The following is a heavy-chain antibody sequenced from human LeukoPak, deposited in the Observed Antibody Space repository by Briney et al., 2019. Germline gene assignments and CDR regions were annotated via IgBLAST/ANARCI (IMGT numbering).Heavy chain of an antibody. CDR1: GITFSSYA. CDR3: AKHGSGRYFDY. D-gene: IGHD6-19*01. CDR2: ISAGGDNT. J-gene: IGHJ4*02. Sequence: PGGSLRLSCAASGITFSSYAMTWVRQAPGKGLEWVSAISAGGDNTYYADSVKGRFTISRDNSKNTLYLQMISLRAEDTAVYYCAKHGSGRYFDYWGQGTLSPSPQ. V-gene: IGHV3-23*01.